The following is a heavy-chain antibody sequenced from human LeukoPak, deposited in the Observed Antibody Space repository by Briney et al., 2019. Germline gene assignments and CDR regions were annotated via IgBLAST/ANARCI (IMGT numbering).Heavy chain of an antibody. J-gene: IGHJ4*02. Sequence: GGSLRLSCAASGFTFSSYSMNWVRQASGKGLEWVGRIKSKANSYATAYAASVKGRFTISRDDSKNTAYLQMNSLKTEDTAVYYCTRHDYDILTGYQDYWGQGTLVTVSS. D-gene: IGHD3-9*01. CDR3: TRHDYDILTGYQDY. V-gene: IGHV3-73*01. CDR1: GFTFSSYS. CDR2: IKSKANSYAT.